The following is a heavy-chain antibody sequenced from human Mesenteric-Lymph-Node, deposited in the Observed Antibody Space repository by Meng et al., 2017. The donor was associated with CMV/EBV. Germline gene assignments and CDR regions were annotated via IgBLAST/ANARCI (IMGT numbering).Heavy chain of an antibody. J-gene: IGHJ5*02. Sequence: ASVKVSCKASGYTFSTYGISWVRQAPGQGLEWMGWISAYNGDTKYAQKFQGRVTMTTDTSTSTAYMELRSLGSDDTAVYYCARDPRVSSGWYEGNWLDPWGQGTLVTVSS. CDR3: ARDPRVSSGWYEGNWLDP. CDR1: GYTFSTYG. D-gene: IGHD6-19*01. V-gene: IGHV1-18*01. CDR2: ISAYNGDT.